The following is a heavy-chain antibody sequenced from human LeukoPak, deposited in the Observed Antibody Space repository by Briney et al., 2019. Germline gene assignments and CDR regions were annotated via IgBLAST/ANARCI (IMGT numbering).Heavy chain of an antibody. Sequence: GASVKVSCKASGGTFRSNTISWVRQPPGQGPEWMGRIIPIRGTAEYAEKFQGRVTITADKSTSTAYMELSSLKSEDTAFYYCARGKGFVGHFDFWGQGTLVTVSS. CDR1: GGTFRSNT. D-gene: IGHD2-15*01. J-gene: IGHJ4*02. CDR3: ARGKGFVGHFDF. CDR2: IIPIRGTA. V-gene: IGHV1-69*08.